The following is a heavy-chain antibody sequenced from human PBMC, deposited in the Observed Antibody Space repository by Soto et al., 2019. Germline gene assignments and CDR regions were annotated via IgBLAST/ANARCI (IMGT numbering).Heavy chain of an antibody. J-gene: IGHJ6*02. CDR2: INPSGGST. CDR3: ARINDFWSGYRNYYYYYGMDV. Sequence: GLEWMRIINPSGGSTSYAQKFQGRVTMTRDTSTSTVYMELSSLRSEDTAVYYCARINDFWSGYRNYYYYYGMDVWGQGTTVTVSS. D-gene: IGHD3-3*01. V-gene: IGHV1-46*01.